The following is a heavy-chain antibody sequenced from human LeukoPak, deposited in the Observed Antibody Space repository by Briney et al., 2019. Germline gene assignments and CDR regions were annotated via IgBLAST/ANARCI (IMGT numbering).Heavy chain of an antibody. J-gene: IGHJ4*02. Sequence: NPSETLSLTCAVSGGSISSSNWWSWVRQPPGKGLEWIGEIYHSGSTSYNPSLKSRVTISVDKSKNQFSLKLSSVTAADTAVYYCARGKKLVRGVIISYYFDYWGQGTLVTVSS. CDR1: GGSISSSNW. V-gene: IGHV4-4*02. CDR3: ARGKKLVRGVIISYYFDY. D-gene: IGHD3-10*01. CDR2: IYHSGST.